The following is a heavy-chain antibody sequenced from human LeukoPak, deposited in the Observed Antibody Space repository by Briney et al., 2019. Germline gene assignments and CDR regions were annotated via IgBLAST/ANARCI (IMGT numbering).Heavy chain of an antibody. J-gene: IGHJ4*02. D-gene: IGHD4-11*01. CDR3: ARAIDYSDFATFFDY. Sequence: GGSLRLSCAASGSTVSSNYMSWVRQAPGKGLEWIAYLTSHTRGTTYYADSVKGRFTISRDNSKNSLSLQMDSLRAEDTAVYYCARAIDYSDFATFFDYWGQGALVTVSS. V-gene: IGHV3-48*04. CDR1: GSTVSSNY. CDR2: LTSHTRGTT.